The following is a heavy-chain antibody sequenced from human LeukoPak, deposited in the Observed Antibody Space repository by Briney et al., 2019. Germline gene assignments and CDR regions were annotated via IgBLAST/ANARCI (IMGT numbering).Heavy chain of an antibody. CDR1: GGSISSYY. CDR2: IYTSGST. V-gene: IGHV4-4*07. Sequence: PSETLSLTCTVSGGSISSYYWSWIRQPAGKGLEWIGRIYTSGSTNYNPSLKSRVTMSVDTSKNQFSLKLSSVTAADTAVCYCARVIVVVPAARGLLDYWGQGTLVTVSS. CDR3: ARVIVVVPAARGLLDY. D-gene: IGHD2-2*01. J-gene: IGHJ4*02.